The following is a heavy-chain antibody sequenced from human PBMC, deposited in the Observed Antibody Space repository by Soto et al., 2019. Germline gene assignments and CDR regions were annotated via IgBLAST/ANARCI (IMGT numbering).Heavy chain of an antibody. V-gene: IGHV4-34*01. CDR1: GGSFSDFY. CDR2: INHSGST. CDR3: ARGGLGYDSNYFDY. D-gene: IGHD3-22*01. Sequence: QVQLQQWGAGLLKPSETLSLTCAVYGGSFSDFYWTWIRQPPGKGLAWIGEINHSGSTNCNPSLKSRVTISVDTSKNQFSLKLSSVTAADTAVYYCARGGLGYDSNYFDYWGQGTLVTVSS. J-gene: IGHJ4*02.